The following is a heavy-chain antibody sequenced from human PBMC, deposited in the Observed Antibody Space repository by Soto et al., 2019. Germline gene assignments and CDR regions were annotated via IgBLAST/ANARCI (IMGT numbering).Heavy chain of an antibody. Sequence: SETLSLTCTVSGGSLSSSSYYWGWIRQPPGKGLEWIGYISHNGITKYNPSLKSRLTISLVRSKSQFSLRLTSATAADTAIYYCGRHDLEGMGASIAAPIDFWRPGTLDTVSS. CDR2: ISHNGIT. CDR1: GGSLSSSSYY. CDR3: GRHDLEGMGASIAAPIDF. D-gene: IGHD1-26*01. V-gene: IGHV4-61*05. J-gene: IGHJ4*02.